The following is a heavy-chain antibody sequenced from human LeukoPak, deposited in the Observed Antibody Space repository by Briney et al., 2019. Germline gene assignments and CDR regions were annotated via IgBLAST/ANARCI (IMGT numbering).Heavy chain of an antibody. D-gene: IGHD3-22*01. CDR3: ARDRSTTYYYDSSGYLDY. CDR1: GYTFTSYY. V-gene: IGHV1-46*01. J-gene: IGHJ4*02. Sequence: GASVKVSFKASGYTFTSYYMHWVRQAPGQGLEWMGIINPSGGSTSYAQKFQGRVTMTRDTSTSTVYMELSSLRSEDTAVYYCARDRSTTYYYDSSGYLDYWGQGTLVTVSS. CDR2: INPSGGST.